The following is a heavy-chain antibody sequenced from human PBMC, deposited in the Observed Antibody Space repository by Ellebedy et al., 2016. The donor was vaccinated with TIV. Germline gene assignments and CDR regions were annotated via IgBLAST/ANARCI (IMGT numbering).Heavy chain of an antibody. J-gene: IGHJ4*02. CDR2: INAYNGNT. Sequence: AASVKVSCKASGYTFTSYRLSWVRQAPGQGLEWMGWINAYNGNTNFAQKLQGRLTMTTDTSTSTAYMELRSLRSDDTAVYYCARDLWFGASNYFDYWGQGTLVTVSS. V-gene: IGHV1-18*01. D-gene: IGHD3-10*01. CDR3: ARDLWFGASNYFDY. CDR1: GYTFTSYR.